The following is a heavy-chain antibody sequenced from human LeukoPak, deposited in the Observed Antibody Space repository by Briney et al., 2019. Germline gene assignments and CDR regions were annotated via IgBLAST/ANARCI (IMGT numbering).Heavy chain of an antibody. V-gene: IGHV3-20*03. Sequence: GGSLRPSFASSGFTFDDYCMCWVRQAPGEGVEWVSGINWNGGSTGYADSVKGRFTISRDNAKNSLYLQMNSLRAEDTALYYCARVMWAYSSSWYVGYWGQGTLVTVSS. CDR1: GFTFDDYC. J-gene: IGHJ4*02. CDR2: INWNGGST. D-gene: IGHD6-13*01. CDR3: ARVMWAYSSSWYVGY.